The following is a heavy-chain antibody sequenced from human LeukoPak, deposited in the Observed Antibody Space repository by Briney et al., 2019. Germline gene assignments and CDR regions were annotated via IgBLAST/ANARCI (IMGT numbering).Heavy chain of an antibody. J-gene: IGHJ6*03. CDR1: GFTFSSYG. CDR2: IWYDGSNK. D-gene: IGHD2-15*01. Sequence: GESLRLSCAASGFTFSSYGMHWVRQAPGKGLEWVAVIWYDGSNKYYADSVKGRFTISRDNSKNTLYLQMNSLRAEDTAVYYCARDYCSGGSCYYYYYMDVWGKGTTVTVSS. V-gene: IGHV3-33*01. CDR3: ARDYCSGGSCYYYYYMDV.